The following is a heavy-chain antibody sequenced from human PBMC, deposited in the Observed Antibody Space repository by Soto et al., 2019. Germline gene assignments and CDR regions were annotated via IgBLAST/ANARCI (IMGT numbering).Heavy chain of an antibody. CDR2: INHSGST. CDR1: GGSFSGYY. J-gene: IGHJ4*02. V-gene: IGHV4-34*01. D-gene: IGHD6-13*01. CDR3: ARGSRGIAAAANRLWDY. Sequence: PSETLSLTCAVYGGSFSGYYWSWIRQPPGKGPEWIGEINHSGSTNYNPSLKSRVTISVDTSKNQFSLKLSSVTAADTAVYYCARGSRGIAAAANRLWDYWGQGTLVTVSS.